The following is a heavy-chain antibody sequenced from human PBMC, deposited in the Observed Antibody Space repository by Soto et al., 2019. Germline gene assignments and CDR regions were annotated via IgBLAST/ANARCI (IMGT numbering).Heavy chain of an antibody. V-gene: IGHV1-8*01. CDR2: MNPNTGKT. D-gene: IGHD6-6*01. J-gene: IGHJ6*02. CDR3: ARERVTSIAARGPYYGMDV. Sequence: ASVKVSCKASGYTFTSYDINWVRQASGQGLEWMGWMNPNTGKTGYAQKFQGRVTMTRDISISTAYMELTSLTSEDTAVYYCARERVTSIAARGPYYGMDVWGQGTTVTVSS. CDR1: GYTFTSYD.